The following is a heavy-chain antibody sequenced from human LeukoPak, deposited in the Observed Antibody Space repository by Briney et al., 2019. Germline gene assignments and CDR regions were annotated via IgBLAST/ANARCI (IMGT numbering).Heavy chain of an antibody. CDR3: ARDDYYDSSAYRENPFDV. J-gene: IGHJ3*01. V-gene: IGHV1-69*13. CDR1: GDTFSSYA. Sequence: SVKVSCKASGDTFSSYATSWLRQAPGQGLEWMGGIIPILGTTNYAQKFQGRVTITADESTSTLYMELRSLRSEDTAIYYCARDDYYDSSAYRENPFDVWGQGTMATVSS. D-gene: IGHD3-22*01. CDR2: IIPILGTT.